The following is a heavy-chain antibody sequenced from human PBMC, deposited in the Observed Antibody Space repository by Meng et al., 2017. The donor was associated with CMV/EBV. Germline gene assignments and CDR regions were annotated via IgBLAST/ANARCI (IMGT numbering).Heavy chain of an antibody. V-gene: IGHV1-2*02. CDR3: ASPPPRESGGFPWCLDY. CDR2: INPNNGCT. J-gene: IGHJ4*02. Sequence: LVPAGGEVKRTGGVVRVPCKDSGKHLPDDDIKGVRQAPGQGREWRGWINPNNGCTKDAQKFQGSVSLARYTTDTTVYMALTNLRSDDSSVYDCASPPPRESGGFPWCLDYWGQGTLVTVSS. D-gene: IGHD6-25*01. CDR1: GKHLPDDD.